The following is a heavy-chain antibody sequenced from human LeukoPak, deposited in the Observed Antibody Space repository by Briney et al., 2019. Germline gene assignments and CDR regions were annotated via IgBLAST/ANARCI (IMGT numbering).Heavy chain of an antibody. CDR3: ARDGTTYYDILTGYPNSNWFDP. V-gene: IGHV1-46*01. CDR2: INHSDGST. Sequence: ASVKVSCKASGYTFTSYYMHWVRQAPGQGLEWMGIINHSDGSTSYAQKFQGRVTMTRDTSTSTVYMELSSLRSEDTAVYYCARDGTTYYDILTGYPNSNWFDPWGQGTLVTVSS. D-gene: IGHD3-9*01. CDR1: GYTFTSYY. J-gene: IGHJ5*02.